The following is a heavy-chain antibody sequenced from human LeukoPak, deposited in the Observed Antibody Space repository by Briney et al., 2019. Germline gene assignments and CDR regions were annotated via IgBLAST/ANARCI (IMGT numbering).Heavy chain of an antibody. Sequence: PGGSLTLSCAASGIAVSVNYMSWVRQTPGKGLEWVSFISINTNTFYADSVRGRFTISRDTSKNTLLLQMNSLRDEDSAIYYCAIAQTWDGLFESWGQGTLVTVSS. D-gene: IGHD1-26*01. J-gene: IGHJ4*02. CDR1: GIAVSVNY. CDR2: ISINTNT. CDR3: AIAQTWDGLFES. V-gene: IGHV3-53*01.